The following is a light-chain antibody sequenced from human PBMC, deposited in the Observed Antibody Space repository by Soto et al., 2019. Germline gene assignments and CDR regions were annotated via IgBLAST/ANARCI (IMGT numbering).Light chain of an antibody. V-gene: IGKV3-20*01. CDR3: QQYGRSPLT. Sequence: EIVLTQSPGTLSLSPGERATLSCRASQSVSSSYLAWNQQKPGQAPRLLIYGASSRATGIPDRFSGSGSGRDFTLIISRLEPEDVAVYYCQQYGRSPLTFGGGTKLEIK. J-gene: IGKJ4*01. CDR1: QSVSSSY. CDR2: GAS.